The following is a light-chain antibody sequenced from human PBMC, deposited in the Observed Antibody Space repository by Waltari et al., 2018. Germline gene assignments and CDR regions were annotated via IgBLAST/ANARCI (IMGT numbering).Light chain of an antibody. Sequence: DIVMTQSPDSLDVSLGERATINCKSSQRVLYRSNNKNYLAWYQQKPGQPPKLLVYWASTRESGVPDRFSGSGSGTDFTLTISSLQAEDVAVYYCQQYYTTPPWTFGQGTKVEIK. V-gene: IGKV4-1*01. CDR3: QQYYTTPPWT. J-gene: IGKJ1*01. CDR2: WAS. CDR1: QRVLYRSNNKNY.